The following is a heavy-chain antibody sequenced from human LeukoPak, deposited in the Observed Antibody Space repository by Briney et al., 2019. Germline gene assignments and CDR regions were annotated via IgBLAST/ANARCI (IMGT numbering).Heavy chain of an antibody. J-gene: IGHJ4*02. CDR2: IIPIFGTA. CDR3: ARARGSSSWNSGFRY. CDR1: GGTFSSYA. V-gene: IGHV1-69*06. D-gene: IGHD6-13*01. Sequence: SVKVSCKASGGTFSSYAISWGRKAPGQGLEWMGGIIPIFGTANYAQKFQGRVTITADKSTSTAYMELSSLRSEDTAVYYCARARGSSSWNSGFRYWGQGTLVTVSS.